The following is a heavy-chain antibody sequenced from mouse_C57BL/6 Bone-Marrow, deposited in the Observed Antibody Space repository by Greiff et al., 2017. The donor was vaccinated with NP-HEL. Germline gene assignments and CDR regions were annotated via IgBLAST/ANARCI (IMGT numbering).Heavy chain of an antibody. J-gene: IGHJ1*03. CDR1: GYTFTSYG. V-gene: IGHV1-81*01. CDR3: AKINPYWYFDV. Sequence: QVQLQQSGAELARPGASVKLSCKASGYTFTSYGISWVKQRTGQGFEWIGEIYPRSGNTYYNEKFKGKATLTADKSSSTAYMELRSLTSEDSAVYFCAKINPYWYFDVWGTGTTVTVSS. CDR2: IYPRSGNT.